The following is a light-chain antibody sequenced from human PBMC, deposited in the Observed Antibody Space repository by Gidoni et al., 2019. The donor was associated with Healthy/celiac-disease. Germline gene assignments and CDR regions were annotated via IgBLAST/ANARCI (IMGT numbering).Light chain of an antibody. CDR3: QVWDSSSDHVV. CDR1: NMGSKS. CDR2: DDS. V-gene: IGLV3-21*02. Sequence: SYVLTRPRAVSGGPGQTDRITCGGNNMGSKSVHWYQQQPGQAPVLVVYDDSDRPSGIPERFSGSNSGNTATLPSSRVAAGDEADYYCQVWDSSSDHVVFGGGTTLTVL. J-gene: IGLJ2*01.